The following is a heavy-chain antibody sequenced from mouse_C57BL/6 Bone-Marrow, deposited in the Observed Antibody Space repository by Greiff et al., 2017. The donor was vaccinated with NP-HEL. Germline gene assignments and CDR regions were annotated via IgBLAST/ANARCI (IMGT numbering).Heavy chain of an antibody. V-gene: IGHV7-1*01. CDR3: ARVDYYGSSYWYFDV. CDR2: SRNKANDYTT. CDR1: GFTFSDFY. Sequence: EVKLVESGGGLVQSGRSLRLSCATSGFTFSDFYMEWVRQAPGKGLEWIAASRNKANDYTTEYSASVKGRFIVSRDTSQSILYLQMNALRAEDTAIYYCARVDYYGSSYWYFDVGGTGTTVTVSS. J-gene: IGHJ1*03. D-gene: IGHD1-1*01.